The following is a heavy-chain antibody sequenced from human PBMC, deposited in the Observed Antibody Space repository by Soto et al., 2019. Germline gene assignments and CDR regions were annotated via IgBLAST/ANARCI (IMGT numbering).Heavy chain of an antibody. CDR3: AKDPRRIAARPGWFDP. CDR2: ISWNSGSI. J-gene: IGHJ5*02. CDR1: GFTFDDYA. Sequence: PGGSLRLSCAASGFTFDDYAMHWVRQAPGKGLEWVSGISWNSGSIGYADSVKGRFTISRDNAKNSLYLQMNGLRAEDTALYYCAKDPRRIAARPGWFDPWGQGTLVTVSS. V-gene: IGHV3-9*01. D-gene: IGHD6-13*01.